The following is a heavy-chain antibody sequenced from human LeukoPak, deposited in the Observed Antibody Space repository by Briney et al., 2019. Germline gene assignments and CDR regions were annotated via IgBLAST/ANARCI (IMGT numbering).Heavy chain of an antibody. V-gene: IGHV1-3*01. CDR2: INAGNGNT. CDR3: ARDKLRLGELSLYY. D-gene: IGHD3-16*02. Sequence: GASVKVSCKASGYAFTSYAMHWVRQAPGQRLEWMGWINAGNGNTKYSQKFQGRVTITRDTSASTAYMELSSLRSEDTAVYYCARDKLRLGELSLYYWGQGTLVTVSS. J-gene: IGHJ4*02. CDR1: GYAFTSYA.